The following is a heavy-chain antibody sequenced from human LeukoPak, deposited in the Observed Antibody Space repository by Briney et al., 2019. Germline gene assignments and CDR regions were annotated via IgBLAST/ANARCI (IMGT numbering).Heavy chain of an antibody. J-gene: IGHJ4*02. D-gene: IGHD2-2*01. Sequence: PGGSLRLSCAASGFTFSSYEMNWVRQAPGKGLEWVSYISSSSSTIYYADSVEGRFTISRDNSKNSLYLQMNKLRAEDTAVYYCARSRINIVVVPAAMHPFDHWGQGTLVTVSS. CDR1: GFTFSSYE. CDR3: ARSRINIVVVPAAMHPFDH. CDR2: ISSSSSTI. V-gene: IGHV3-48*01.